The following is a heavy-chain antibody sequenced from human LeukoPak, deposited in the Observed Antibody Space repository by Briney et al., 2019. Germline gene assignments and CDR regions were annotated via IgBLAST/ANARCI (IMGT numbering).Heavy chain of an antibody. CDR2: ISYDGSNE. D-gene: IGHD2-15*01. Sequence: GGSLRLSCAASGFTFSDYAMHWVRQAPGKGLEWVAFISYDGSNEYYADSVKGRFTISRDNSKNTLYLQMNSLRPEDTALYYCARSEVAPDFDSWGQGTLVTVSS. CDR1: GFTFSDYA. V-gene: IGHV3-30*04. J-gene: IGHJ4*02. CDR3: ARSEVAPDFDS.